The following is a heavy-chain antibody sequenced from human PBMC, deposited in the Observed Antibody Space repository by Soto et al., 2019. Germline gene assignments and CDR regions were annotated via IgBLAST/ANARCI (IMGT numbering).Heavy chain of an antibody. CDR1: GGTFSSYA. Sequence: ASVKVSCKASGGTFSSYAISWVRQAPGQGLEWMGGIIPIFGTANYAQKFQGRVTITADESTSTAYMELSSLRSEDTAVYYCARDPTEIRAFDIWGQGTMVTVSS. D-gene: IGHD2-21*02. CDR2: IIPIFGTA. J-gene: IGHJ3*02. V-gene: IGHV1-69*13. CDR3: ARDPTEIRAFDI.